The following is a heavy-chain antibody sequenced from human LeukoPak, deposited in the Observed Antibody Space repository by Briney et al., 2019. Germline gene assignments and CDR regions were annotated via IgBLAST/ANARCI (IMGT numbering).Heavy chain of an antibody. CDR3: ATTPRTLNYYDSGGRDY. CDR2: ISGSGGST. D-gene: IGHD3-22*01. J-gene: IGHJ4*02. Sequence: GGSLRLSCAASGFTFSSCAMSWVRQAPGKGLEWVSAISGSGGSTYYADSVKGRFTISRDNSKNTLYLQMNSLRTEDTAVYYCATTPRTLNYYDSGGRDYWGQGTLVTVSS. V-gene: IGHV3-23*01. CDR1: GFTFSSCA.